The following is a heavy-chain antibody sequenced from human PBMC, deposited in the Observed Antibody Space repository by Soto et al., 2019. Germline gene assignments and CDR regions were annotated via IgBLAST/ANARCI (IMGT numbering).Heavy chain of an antibody. Sequence: QVQLVESGGGVVQPGRSLRLSCGASGFTFSTNVMHWVRQSPGKGLEWVAFMSHDGKNKYYVDSVKGRFTISRDNSKNTLDLQMDSLRPEDTALYYCVKDKDRTWSFDYWGQGTLVTVSS. CDR1: GFTFSTNV. V-gene: IGHV3-30*18. CDR2: MSHDGKNK. CDR3: VKDKDRTWSFDY. D-gene: IGHD2-8*02. J-gene: IGHJ4*02.